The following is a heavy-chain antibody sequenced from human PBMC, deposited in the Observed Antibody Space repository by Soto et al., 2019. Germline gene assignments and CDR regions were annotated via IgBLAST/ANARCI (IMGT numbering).Heavy chain of an antibody. CDR1: GFTFSSYA. Sequence: QPGGSLRLSCAASGFTFSSYAMSWVRQAPGKGLEWVSAISGSGGSTYYADSVKGRFTISRDNSKNTLYLQMNSLRAEDTAVYYCAGGVNMTTFGDKRRRDVYYYYGMDVWGQGTTVTVSS. CDR3: AGGVNMTTFGDKRRRDVYYYYGMDV. D-gene: IGHD3-16*01. CDR2: ISGSGGST. J-gene: IGHJ6*02. V-gene: IGHV3-23*01.